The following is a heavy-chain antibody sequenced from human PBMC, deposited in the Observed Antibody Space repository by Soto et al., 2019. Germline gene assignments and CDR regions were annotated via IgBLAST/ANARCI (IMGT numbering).Heavy chain of an antibody. CDR2: ISSSGTTI. CDR3: AREPSNWNYCFDY. Sequence: QVQLVESGGGLVMPGESLRLSCAASGFTFSDHYMSWIRQAPGKGLEWVSYISSSGTTIFYADSLRGRFTISRDNAKKSLYLQMNSLRGEDTAVYYCAREPSNWNYCFDYWGQGTLVTVSS. CDR1: GFTFSDHY. D-gene: IGHD1-7*01. V-gene: IGHV3-11*01. J-gene: IGHJ4*02.